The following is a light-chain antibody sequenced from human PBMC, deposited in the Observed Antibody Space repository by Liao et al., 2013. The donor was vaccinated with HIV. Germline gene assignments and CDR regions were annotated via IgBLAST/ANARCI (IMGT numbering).Light chain of an antibody. CDR2: QDN. V-gene: IGLV3-1*01. CDR1: KLGDKY. CDR3: QAWDSSTVV. J-gene: IGLJ2*01. Sequence: SYELTQPPSVSVSPGQAASITCSGDKLGDKYAYWYQQKSGQSPVLVIYQDNKRPSGIPERFSGSNSGNTATLTISGTQAMDEADYHCQAWDSSTVVFGGGTKLTVL.